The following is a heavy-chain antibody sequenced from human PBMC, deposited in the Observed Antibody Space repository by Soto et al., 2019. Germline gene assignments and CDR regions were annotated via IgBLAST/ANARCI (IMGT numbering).Heavy chain of an antibody. J-gene: IGHJ4*02. D-gene: IGHD5-12*01. CDR2: IWYDGSNK. V-gene: IGHV3-33*01. CDR3: ASNRAYESDILSEFDY. CDR1: GFTFSSYG. Sequence: PGGSLRLSCAASGFTFSSYGMHWVLQAPGKGLEWVAVIWYDGSNKYYADSVKGRFTISRDNSKNTLYLQMNSLRAEDTAVYYCASNRAYESDILSEFDYWGQGTLVTVSS.